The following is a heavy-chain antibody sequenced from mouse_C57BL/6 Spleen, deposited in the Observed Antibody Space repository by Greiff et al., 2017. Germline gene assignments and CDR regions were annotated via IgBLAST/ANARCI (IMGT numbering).Heavy chain of an antibody. CDR3: TPIFYYGSSPDWFAY. CDR1: GFNIKDYY. CDR2: IDPEDGDT. D-gene: IGHD1-1*01. Sequence: EVQLQQSGAELVRPGASVKLSCTASGFNIKDYYMHWVKQRPEQGLEWIGRIDPEDGDTEYAPKFQGKATMTADTSSNTAYLQLSSLTSEDAAVFYCTPIFYYGSSPDWFAYWGQGTLVTVSA. V-gene: IGHV14-1*01. J-gene: IGHJ3*01.